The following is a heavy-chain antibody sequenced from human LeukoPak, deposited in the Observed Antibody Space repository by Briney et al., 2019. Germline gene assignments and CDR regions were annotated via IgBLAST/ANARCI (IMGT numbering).Heavy chain of an antibody. CDR1: GFTFSNAS. CDR2: IKSKTDGETT. CDR3: ITDAATIAAAGTGPY. J-gene: IGHJ4*02. Sequence: GGSLRLSCAASGFTFSNASMNWVRQAPGKGLEWVGLIKSKTDGETTDYAAPVKGRFTVSRDDSKNTLYLQMNSLKTEDTAVYYCITDAATIAAAGTGPYWGQGTLVTVSS. D-gene: IGHD6-13*01. V-gene: IGHV3-15*01.